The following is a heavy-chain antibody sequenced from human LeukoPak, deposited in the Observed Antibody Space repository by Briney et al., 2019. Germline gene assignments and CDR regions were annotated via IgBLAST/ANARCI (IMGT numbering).Heavy chain of an antibody. Sequence: PGGSLRLSCAASGFTFSNYALSWVRQAPGKGLEWVSAITNSGGNTDYTHSVKGRFTISRDNSKNTLYLQMNSLRAEDTAVYYCAKEERYFDWLTIDCWGQGTLVTVSS. D-gene: IGHD3-9*01. V-gene: IGHV3-23*01. CDR1: GFTFSNYA. J-gene: IGHJ4*02. CDR2: ITNSGGNT. CDR3: AKEERYFDWLTIDC.